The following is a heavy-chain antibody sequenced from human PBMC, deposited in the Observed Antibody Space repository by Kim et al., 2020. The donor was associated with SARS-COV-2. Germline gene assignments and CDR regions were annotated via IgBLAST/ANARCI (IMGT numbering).Heavy chain of an antibody. CDR2: IRSKAYGGTT. J-gene: IGHJ6*02. CDR1: GFTFGDYA. V-gene: IGHV3-49*03. CDR3: TRDGVVPAHYYYYGMDV. Sequence: GGSLRLSCTASGFTFGDYAMSWSRQAPGKGLEWVGFIRSKAYGGTTEYAASVKGRFTISRDDSKSIAYLQMNSLKTEDTAVYYCTRDGVVPAHYYYYGMDVWGQGTTVTVSS. D-gene: IGHD2-2*01.